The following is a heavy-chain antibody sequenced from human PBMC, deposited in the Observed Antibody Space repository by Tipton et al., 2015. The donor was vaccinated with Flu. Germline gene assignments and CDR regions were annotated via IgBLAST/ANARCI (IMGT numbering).Heavy chain of an antibody. D-gene: IGHD3-9*01. V-gene: IGHV3-21*01. CDR2: ISINSDYI. Sequence: SLRLSCAASGFTFSSYSMNWVRQAPGKGLEWLSSISINSDYIYYESYADSVKGRFTISRDNSKNTLYLQMNSLRAEDTAVYYCARGYDILTDGGGYFDYWGQGTLVTVSS. CDR3: ARGYDILTDGGGYFDY. CDR1: GFTFSSYS. J-gene: IGHJ4*02.